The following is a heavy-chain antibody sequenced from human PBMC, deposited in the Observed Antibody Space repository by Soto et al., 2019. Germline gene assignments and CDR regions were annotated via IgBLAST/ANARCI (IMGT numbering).Heavy chain of an antibody. D-gene: IGHD3-16*02. CDR1: GFSFSSYA. Sequence: GGSLGLSCAAYGFSFSSYAMRWVRQAPGKGLEWVSAISGSGGSTYYADSVKGRFTISRDNSKNTLYLQMNSLRAEDTAVYYCAKDHSRDYIWGSYRLHYYFDYWGQGTLVTVSS. CDR2: ISGSGGST. J-gene: IGHJ4*02. V-gene: IGHV3-23*01. CDR3: AKDHSRDYIWGSYRLHYYFDY.